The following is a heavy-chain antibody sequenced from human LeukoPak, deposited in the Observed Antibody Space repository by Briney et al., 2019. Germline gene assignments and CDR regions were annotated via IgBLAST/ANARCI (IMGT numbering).Heavy chain of an antibody. J-gene: IGHJ6*03. D-gene: IGHD2-2*01. CDR1: GGSISSSSYY. Sequence: PSETLSLTCTVSGGSISSSSYYWGWIRQPPGKGLEWIGSIYYSGNTYYNPSLKSRVTISVDTSKTQFSLKLSSVTAADTAVYYCARRTSRYYMDVWGKGTTVTVSS. CDR2: IYYSGNT. V-gene: IGHV4-39*01. CDR3: ARRTSRYYMDV.